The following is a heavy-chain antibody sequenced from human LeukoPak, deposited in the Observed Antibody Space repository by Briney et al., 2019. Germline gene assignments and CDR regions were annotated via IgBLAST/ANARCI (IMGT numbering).Heavy chain of an antibody. J-gene: IGHJ4*02. CDR1: GFTFSRFI. CDR3: AKEHQDYGSGSYGGFDY. Sequence: GGSLRLSCSASGFTFSRFIMNWVRQAPGKGLEWVSCIGRSPSDIFYGDSVKGRFTISRDNAKNSLYLQMNSLRAEDTALYYCAKEHQDYGSGSYGGFDYWGQGTLVTVSS. CDR2: IGRSPSDI. V-gene: IGHV3-21*04. D-gene: IGHD3-10*01.